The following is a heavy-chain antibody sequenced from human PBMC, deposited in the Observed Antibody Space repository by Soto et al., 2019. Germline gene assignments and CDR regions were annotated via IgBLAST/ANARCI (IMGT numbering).Heavy chain of an antibody. D-gene: IGHD6-19*01. CDR3: ARAGAGDYYYYYMDV. CDR1: GYTFTGYY. CDR2: INPNSGGT. J-gene: IGHJ6*03. Sequence: ASVKVSCKASGYTFTGYYMHWVRRAPGQGLEWMGWINPNSGGTNYAQKFQGWVTMTRDTSISTAYMELSRLRSDDTAVYYCARAGAGDYYYYYMDVWGKGTTVTVSS. V-gene: IGHV1-2*04.